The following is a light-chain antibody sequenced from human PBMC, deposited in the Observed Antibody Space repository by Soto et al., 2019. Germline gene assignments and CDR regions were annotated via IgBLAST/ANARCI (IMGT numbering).Light chain of an antibody. CDR3: QQYGSSPRT. V-gene: IGKV3-20*01. J-gene: IGKJ1*01. CDR2: GAS. CDR1: QSVSSSY. Sequence: EIVLTQSPGTLSLSPGDTATLSCRASQSVSSSYLAWYQQKPGQAPRLLIFGASSRATGIPDRFRGSGSGTDFTLTISRLEPEDFAVYYCQQYGSSPRTFGQGTKVDIK.